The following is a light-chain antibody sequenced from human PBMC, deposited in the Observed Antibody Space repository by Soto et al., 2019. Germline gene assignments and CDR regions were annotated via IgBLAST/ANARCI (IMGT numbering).Light chain of an antibody. J-gene: IGKJ1*01. CDR3: QQYNSYPWS. V-gene: IGKV1-5*01. CDR1: QSINGR. CDR2: HAS. Sequence: DIQMTQSPSTLSASVGERGTITCLASQSINGRLAWYQQKPGKAPKLLIYHASSLESGVPSRFSGSESGREFTLTVSSLQPDDFATYYWQQYNSYPWSFGQGTKVDIK.